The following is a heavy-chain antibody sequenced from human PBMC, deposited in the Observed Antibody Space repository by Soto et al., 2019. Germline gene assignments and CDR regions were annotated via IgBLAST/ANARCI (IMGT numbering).Heavy chain of an antibody. CDR3: ARDLHDYVSFRFDP. CDR2: ISSSSGYI. D-gene: IGHD3-16*01. J-gene: IGHJ5*02. Sequence: PGGSLRLSCAASGFTFSSYSMNWVRQAPGKGLEWVSSISSSSGYIYYADSVKGRFTISRDNAKNSLYLQMNSLRAEDTAVYYCARDLHDYVSFRFDPWGQGTLVNVSS. V-gene: IGHV3-21*01. CDR1: GFTFSSYS.